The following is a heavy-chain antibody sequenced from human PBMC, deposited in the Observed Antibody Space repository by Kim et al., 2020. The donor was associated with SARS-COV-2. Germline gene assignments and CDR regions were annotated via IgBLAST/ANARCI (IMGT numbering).Heavy chain of an antibody. CDR3: GRESYSGHDLDS. V-gene: IGHV3-30-3*01. D-gene: IGHD5-12*01. J-gene: IGHJ4*02. CDR2: VSYDGSNE. CDR1: GFALSRYA. Sequence: GGSLRLSCAASGFALSRYAMHWVRQAPGKGLDWVAVVSYDGSNEYYADSKKGRFTISRDNSKNTLYLQMNSLRPDDTAVYYCGRESYSGHDLDSWGQGTL.